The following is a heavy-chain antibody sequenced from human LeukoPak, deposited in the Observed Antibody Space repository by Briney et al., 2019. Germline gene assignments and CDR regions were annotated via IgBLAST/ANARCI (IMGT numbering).Heavy chain of an antibody. CDR2: IYYSGST. J-gene: IGHJ3*02. Sequence: SETLSLTCTVSGGSISSYYWSWIRQPPGKGLEWIGYIYYSGSTYYNPSLKSRVTISVDTSKNQFSLKLSSVTAADTAVYYCARAAARNFDIWGQGTMVTVSS. D-gene: IGHD6-6*01. CDR1: GGSISSYY. CDR3: ARAAARNFDI. V-gene: IGHV4-59*12.